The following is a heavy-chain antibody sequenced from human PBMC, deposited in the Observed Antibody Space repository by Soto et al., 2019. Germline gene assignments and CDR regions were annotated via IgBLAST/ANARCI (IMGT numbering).Heavy chain of an antibody. CDR3: FSQVDGSLGYDS. V-gene: IGHV5-51*01. D-gene: IGHD1-26*01. CDR2: IYPGDSGT. J-gene: IGHJ5*01. Sequence: PRESLMISCQGSGYSFTSSWIGWVRQTPGKGLEWMGMIYPGDSGTRYSPSFQGQVTISADKSISAAFLQWSSLTASDTAMSYFFSQVDGSLGYDSLAHGTLVTVS. CDR1: GYSFTSSW.